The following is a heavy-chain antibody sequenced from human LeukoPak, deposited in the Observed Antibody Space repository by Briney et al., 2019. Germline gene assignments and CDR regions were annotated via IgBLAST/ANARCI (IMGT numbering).Heavy chain of an antibody. CDR1: GFTLSTYS. V-gene: IGHV3-48*01. J-gene: IGHJ6*02. Sequence: GGSLRLSCAGSGFTLSTYSMNWVRQAPGRGLEWVSYISSSSDTTYYADSVKGRFTISRDNSKNTLYLQMNSLRAEDTAVYYCARTYDSSGYYEYYGMDVWGQGTTVTVSS. CDR2: ISSSSDTT. CDR3: ARTYDSSGYYEYYGMDV. D-gene: IGHD3-22*01.